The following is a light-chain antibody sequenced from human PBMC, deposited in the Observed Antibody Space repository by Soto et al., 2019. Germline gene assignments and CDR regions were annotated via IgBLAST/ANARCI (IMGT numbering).Light chain of an antibody. J-gene: IGLJ3*02. Sequence: QLVLTQSPSASASLGASVKLTCTLSSGHSSYIIAWHQQQPDKGPRYLMKLDSDGSHRKGDGIPDRFSGSSSGTERYLTISSLQSEDEADYYCQTWATGPDWVFGGGTKLTVL. CDR2: LDSDGSH. V-gene: IGLV4-69*01. CDR3: QTWATGPDWV. CDR1: SGHSSYI.